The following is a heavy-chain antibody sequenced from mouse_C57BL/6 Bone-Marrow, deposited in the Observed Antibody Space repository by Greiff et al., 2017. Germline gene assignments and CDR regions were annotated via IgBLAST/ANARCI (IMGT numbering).Heavy chain of an antibody. CDR2: IYPGSGGT. CDR1: GYTFTSYW. J-gene: IGHJ2*01. V-gene: IGHV1-55*01. CDR3: AGVYDYAFDY. Sequence: QVQLQQPGAELVKPGASVKMSCKASGYTFTSYWITWVKQRPGQGLEWIGDIYPGSGGTNYNEKFKSEATLTVDTSSSTAYRQLSSLTSEDSAVYYCAGVYDYAFDYWGQGTTLTVSS. D-gene: IGHD2-4*01.